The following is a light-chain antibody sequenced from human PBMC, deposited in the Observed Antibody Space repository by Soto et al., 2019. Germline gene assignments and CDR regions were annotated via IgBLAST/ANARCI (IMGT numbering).Light chain of an antibody. CDR2: GNT. CDR3: QSYDSSLSGYV. Sequence: QAVVTQPPSVSGAPGQRVTISCTGSSSKMGAGYDVSWYQQLPGTAPKFLIYGNTDRPSGVPDRFSGSKSGTSASLAITGLQAEDEADYYCQSYDSSLSGYVFGTGTKLTVL. J-gene: IGLJ1*01. V-gene: IGLV1-40*01. CDR1: SSKMGAGYD.